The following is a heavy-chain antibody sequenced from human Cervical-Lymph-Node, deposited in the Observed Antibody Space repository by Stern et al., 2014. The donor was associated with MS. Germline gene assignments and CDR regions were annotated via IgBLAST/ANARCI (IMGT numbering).Heavy chain of an antibody. CDR2: IYPGDSET. D-gene: IGHD3-3*02. V-gene: IGHV5-51*03. CDR1: TFSLTNTW. Sequence: EVQLVESGAEVKKPGNSLKISCKGSTFSLTNTWIGWVRQMPGKGLEWMGIIYPGDSETRYSPAFDGQVTISADKYINTAYLQWSSLKVSDTAMYYCARGRGIAFRPDDWGQGTLVTVSS. CDR3: ARGRGIAFRPDD. J-gene: IGHJ4*02.